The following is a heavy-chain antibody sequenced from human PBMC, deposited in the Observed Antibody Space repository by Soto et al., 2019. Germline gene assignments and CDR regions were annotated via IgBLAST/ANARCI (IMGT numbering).Heavy chain of an antibody. CDR1: GGSISSGCFY. CDR2: IYYSGST. D-gene: IGHD3-10*01. J-gene: IGHJ5*02. CDR3: AREAVAYYDSGSYNWFDP. Sequence: ASETLSLTCTVSGGSISSGCFYWSWIRQSPGKGLEWIGYIYYSGSTYYNPSLKSRVTISVDTSNNQFSLKLRFVTAADTAVYYCAREAVAYYDSGSYNWFDPWGQGILVTVSS. V-gene: IGHV4-31*03.